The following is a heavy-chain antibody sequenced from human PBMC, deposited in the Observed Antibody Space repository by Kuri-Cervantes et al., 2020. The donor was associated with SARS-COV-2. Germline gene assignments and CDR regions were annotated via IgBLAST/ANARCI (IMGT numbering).Heavy chain of an antibody. Sequence: SETLSLTCTVPGGSISSSSYYWGWIRQPPGKGLEWIGSIYYSGSTYYNPSFKSRVTISVDTSKNQFSLKLSSVTAADTAVYYCARDQGYDSGSYYGFDYWGQGTLVTVSS. V-gene: IGHV4-39*07. J-gene: IGHJ4*02. CDR1: GGSISSSSYY. CDR2: IYYSGST. D-gene: IGHD1-26*01. CDR3: ARDQGYDSGSYYGFDY.